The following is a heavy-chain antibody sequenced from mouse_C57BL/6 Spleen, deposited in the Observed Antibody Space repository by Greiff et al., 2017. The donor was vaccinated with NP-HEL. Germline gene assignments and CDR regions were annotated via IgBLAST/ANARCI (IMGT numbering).Heavy chain of an antibody. CDR1: GYTFTSYW. D-gene: IGHD3-3*01. J-gene: IGHJ3*01. Sequence: QVQLQQPGAELVRPGTSVKLSCKASGYTFTSYWMHWVKQRPGQGLEWIGVIDPSDSYPNYNQKFKGKATLTVDTSSSTAYMQLSSLTSEDSAVYYCARSGGDALAYWGEGSLVSVSA. CDR2: IDPSDSYP. CDR3: ARSGGDALAY. V-gene: IGHV1-59*01.